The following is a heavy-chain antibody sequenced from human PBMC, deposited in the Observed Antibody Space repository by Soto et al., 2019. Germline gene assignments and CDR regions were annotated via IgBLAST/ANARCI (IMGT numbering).Heavy chain of an antibody. CDR2: IYYSGST. CDR3: ARDTYYYDSSGYSSLDY. V-gene: IGHV4-31*03. CDR1: GGSISSGGYY. Sequence: SETLSLTCTVSGGSISSGGYYWSWIRQHPGKGLEWIGYIYYSGSTYYNPSLKSRVTISVDTSKNQFSLKLSSVTAADTAVYYCARDTYYYDSSGYSSLDYWGQGTLVTVS. D-gene: IGHD3-22*01. J-gene: IGHJ4*02.